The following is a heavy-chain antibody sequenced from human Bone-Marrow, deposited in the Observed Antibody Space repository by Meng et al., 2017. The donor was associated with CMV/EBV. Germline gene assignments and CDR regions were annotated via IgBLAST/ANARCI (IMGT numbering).Heavy chain of an antibody. J-gene: IGHJ6*02. D-gene: IGHD5-12*01. CDR2: ISSGSSYI. Sequence: GESLKISCAASGFTFSSYSMNWVRQAPGKGLEWVSSISSGSSYIYYADSVKGRFTISRDNAKNSLYLQMNSLRAEDTAVYYCALQWATSFYYGMDVWGQGTAVTVSS. CDR1: GFTFSSYS. CDR3: ALQWATSFYYGMDV. V-gene: IGHV3-21*01.